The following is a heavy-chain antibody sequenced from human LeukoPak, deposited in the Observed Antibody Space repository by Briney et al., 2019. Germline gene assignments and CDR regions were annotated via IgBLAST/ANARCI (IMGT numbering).Heavy chain of an antibody. CDR3: VREVEPG. CDR2: ISSTSLYI. Sequence: GSLRLSCEASGFTSGFTFSHYDMNWLGQAPGKGLEWVASISSTSLYINYADSVKGRFTISRDNSKSSLYLQMNSLRAEDTAVYYCVREVEPGWGQGTLVTVSS. V-gene: IGHV3-21*01. J-gene: IGHJ4*02. CDR1: GFTFSHYD.